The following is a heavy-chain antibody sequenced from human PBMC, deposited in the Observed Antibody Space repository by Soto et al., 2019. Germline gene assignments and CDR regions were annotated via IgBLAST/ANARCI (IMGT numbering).Heavy chain of an antibody. Sequence: EVQLVESGGGLDQPGGSLRLSCAASGFTFSSYGTSWVRQAPGKGLEWVANITQNGSEKFYVDSVKGRFTISRDNAKNSLSLQMNSLRAEDTAVYYCARDRGTYSRFYCGQGTLVTVS. V-gene: IGHV3-7*05. CDR1: GFTFSSYG. CDR2: ITQNGSEK. CDR3: ARDRGTYSRFY. D-gene: IGHD1-26*01. J-gene: IGHJ4*02.